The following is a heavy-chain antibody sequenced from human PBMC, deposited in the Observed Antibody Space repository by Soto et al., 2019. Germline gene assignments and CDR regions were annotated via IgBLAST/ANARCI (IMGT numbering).Heavy chain of an antibody. CDR3: ANRPRYYHMDV. V-gene: IGHV3-23*01. J-gene: IGHJ6*02. CDR2: ISGSDGGT. CDR1: GFTFSSYS. Sequence: LRLSCAASGFTFSSYSMTWVRQAPGKGLEWVATISGSDGGTYYADSAKDRFTISRDNSKNTLYLQMNNLRAEDTAVYYCANRPRYYHMDVWGQGTTVTVSS.